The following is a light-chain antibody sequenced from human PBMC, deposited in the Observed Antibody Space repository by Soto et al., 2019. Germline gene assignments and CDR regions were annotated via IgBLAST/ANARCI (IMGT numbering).Light chain of an antibody. CDR3: QQSYSTPPYI. CDR2: AAS. V-gene: IGKV1-39*01. Sequence: DIQMTHSPSSLSASVGDRVTITCRASQSISSYLNWYQQKPGKAPKLLIYAASSLQSGVPSRFSGSGSGTDFTLTISSLQPEDFATYYCQQSYSTPPYIFGQGTRVDIK. CDR1: QSISSY. J-gene: IGKJ2*01.